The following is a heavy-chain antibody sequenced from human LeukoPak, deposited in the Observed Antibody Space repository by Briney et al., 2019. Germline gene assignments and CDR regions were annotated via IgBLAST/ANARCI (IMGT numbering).Heavy chain of an antibody. Sequence: SETLSLTCTVSGGSISSHYWSWIRQPPGKGLEWIGYIYYSGSTNYNPSLKSRVTISVDTSKNQFSLKLSSVTAAGTAVYYCARDLGNVWGKGTTVTVSS. CDR2: IYYSGST. J-gene: IGHJ6*04. CDR1: GGSISSHY. V-gene: IGHV4-59*11. CDR3: ARDLGNV. D-gene: IGHD3-10*01.